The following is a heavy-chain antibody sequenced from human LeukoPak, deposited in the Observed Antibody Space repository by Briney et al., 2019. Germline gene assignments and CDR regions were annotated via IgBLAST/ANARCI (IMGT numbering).Heavy chain of an antibody. D-gene: IGHD2-2*01. J-gene: IGHJ6*02. CDR3: ARDSVFCSSTSCQSFYYYYYGMDV. CDR2: INPSGGST. Sequence: ASVKVSCKASGYTFTSYYMYWVRQAPGQGLEWMGIINPSGGSTSYAQKFQGRVTMTRDTSTSTVYMELSSLRSEDTAVYYCARDSVFCSSTSCQSFYYYYYGMDVWGQGTTVTVSS. CDR1: GYTFTSYY. V-gene: IGHV1-46*01.